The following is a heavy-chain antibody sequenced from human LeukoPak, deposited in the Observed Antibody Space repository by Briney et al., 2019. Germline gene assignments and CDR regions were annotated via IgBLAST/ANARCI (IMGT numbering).Heavy chain of an antibody. V-gene: IGHV3-21*01. CDR1: GFTFNSYS. CDR2: ISSSSRFI. Sequence: NPGGSLRLSCAASGFTFNSYSMNWFRQAPGKGLEWVSSISSSSRFIYYADSVKGRFTISRDNAKNSLYLQMTSLRAADTAVYYCARDRITMIADYWGQGTLVTVSS. D-gene: IGHD3-22*01. CDR3: ARDRITMIADY. J-gene: IGHJ4*02.